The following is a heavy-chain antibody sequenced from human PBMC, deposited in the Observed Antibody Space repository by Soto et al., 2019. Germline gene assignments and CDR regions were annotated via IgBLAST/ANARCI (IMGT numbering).Heavy chain of an antibody. D-gene: IGHD2-2*02. CDR3: ARVGCSSTSCYRIKY. V-gene: IGHV4-59*01. CDR1: GGSLRDYY. Sequence: SETLSLTCTVSGGSLRDYYWNWVRQPPGKGLEWLGYINYSGSTNYNPSLESRVTISIDTSKNRFFLKLSSVTAADTAVYFCARVGCSSTSCYRIKYWGQGTLVTVS. J-gene: IGHJ4*02. CDR2: INYSGST.